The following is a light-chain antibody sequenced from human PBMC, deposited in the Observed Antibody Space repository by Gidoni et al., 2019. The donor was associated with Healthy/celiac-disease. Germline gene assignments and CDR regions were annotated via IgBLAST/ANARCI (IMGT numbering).Light chain of an antibody. J-gene: IGKJ4*01. Sequence: DIQMTQSPSSLSASVGDRVTITCRASQSIRSYLNWDQQKPGKAPKLLNYAASSLQSGVPSRFSGSGSGTDFTLTISSLQPEDFATYYCQQSYSTPLTFGGGTKVESK. CDR2: AAS. CDR1: QSIRSY. V-gene: IGKV1-39*01. CDR3: QQSYSTPLT.